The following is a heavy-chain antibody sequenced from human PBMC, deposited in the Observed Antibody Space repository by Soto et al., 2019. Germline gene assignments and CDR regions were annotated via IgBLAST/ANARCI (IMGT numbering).Heavy chain of an antibody. CDR1: GFTFSTYW. CDR3: ATAISSPFSNFAS. V-gene: IGHV3-7*01. D-gene: IGHD2-2*01. Sequence: EVQLVQSGGDLVQPGGSLRLSCVASGFTFSTYWMTWVRQAPGMGLEWVAGIKEDASEEDYVDSVKGRFSFSRDNAKNALYLQLNSLGAEDTSVYYCATAISSPFSNFASWGQGSLVTVSS. J-gene: IGHJ4*02. CDR2: IKEDASEE.